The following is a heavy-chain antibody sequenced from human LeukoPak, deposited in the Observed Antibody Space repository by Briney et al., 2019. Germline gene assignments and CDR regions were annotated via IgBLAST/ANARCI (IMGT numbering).Heavy chain of an antibody. Sequence: GGSLRLSCAASGFTFSSYSMNWVRQAPGKGLEWVSSISGSSSYIYYADSVKGRFTISRDNAKNSLYLQMNSLRAEDTAVYYCARDLGEEWLLWRNYYYYMDVWGKGTTVTVSS. CDR1: GFTFSSYS. J-gene: IGHJ6*03. CDR3: ARDLGEEWLLWRNYYYYMDV. V-gene: IGHV3-21*01. D-gene: IGHD3-3*01. CDR2: ISGSSSYI.